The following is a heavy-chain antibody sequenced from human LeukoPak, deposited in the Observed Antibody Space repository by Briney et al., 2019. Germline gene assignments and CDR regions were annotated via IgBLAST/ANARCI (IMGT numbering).Heavy chain of an antibody. CDR2: ISSSSSYI. V-gene: IGHV3-21*01. Sequence: GGSLRLSCAASGFIFSSYSMNWVRQAPGKGLEWVSSISSSSSYIYYADSVKGRFTISRDNAKNSLYLQMNSLRAEDTAVYYCARVIAAAGDVWGKGTTVTVSS. J-gene: IGHJ6*04. CDR1: GFIFSSYS. D-gene: IGHD6-13*01. CDR3: ARVIAAAGDV.